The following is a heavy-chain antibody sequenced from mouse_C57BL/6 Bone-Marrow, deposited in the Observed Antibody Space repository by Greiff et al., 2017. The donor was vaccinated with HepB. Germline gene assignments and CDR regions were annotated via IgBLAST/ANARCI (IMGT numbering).Heavy chain of an antibody. CDR3: ARDGYDGAWFAY. CDR1: GFTFSSYA. J-gene: IGHJ3*01. V-gene: IGHV5-4*01. D-gene: IGHD2-2*01. CDR2: ISDGGSYT. Sequence: EVHLVESGGGLVKPGGSLKLSCAASGFTFSSYAMSWVRQTPEKRLEWVATISDGGSYTYYPDNVKGRFTISRDNAKNNLYLQMSHLKSEDTAMYYCARDGYDGAWFAYWGKGALVTVAA.